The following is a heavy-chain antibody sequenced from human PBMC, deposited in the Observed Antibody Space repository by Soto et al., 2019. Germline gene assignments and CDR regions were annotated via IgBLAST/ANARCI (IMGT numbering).Heavy chain of an antibody. V-gene: IGHV3-72*01. CDR2: TRNKANSYTT. J-gene: IGHJ6*02. Sequence: GGSLRLSCAASGFTFSDHYMDWVRQAPGKGLEWVGRTRNKANSYTTEYAASVKGRFTISRDDSKNSLYLQMNSLKTEDTAVYYCAREGREALSPAYYYYGMDVWGQGTTVTVSS. D-gene: IGHD2-15*01. CDR3: AREGREALSPAYYYYGMDV. CDR1: GFTFSDHY.